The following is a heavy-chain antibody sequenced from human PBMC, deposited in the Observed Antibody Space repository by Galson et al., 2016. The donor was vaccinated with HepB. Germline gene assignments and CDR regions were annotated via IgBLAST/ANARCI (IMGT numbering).Heavy chain of an antibody. CDR2: ISYDGSNK. CDR3: AKAPFAWEVPDY. V-gene: IGHV3-30*18. CDR1: GFTFSSYG. Sequence: SLRLSCAASGFTFSSYGMHWVRQAPGKGLEWVAIISYDGSNKYYGGSVKGRFTISRDNSKNTLYLQMNSLRPEDTAVYYCAKAPFAWEVPDYWGQGALVTVSS. J-gene: IGHJ4*02. D-gene: IGHD1-26*01.